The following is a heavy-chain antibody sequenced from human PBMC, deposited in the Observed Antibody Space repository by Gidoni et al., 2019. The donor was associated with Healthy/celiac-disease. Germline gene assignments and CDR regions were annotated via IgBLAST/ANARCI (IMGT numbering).Heavy chain of an antibody. CDR3: VKGSLTLVGHFDY. CDR2: ISSNGGST. J-gene: IGHJ4*02. Sequence: EVQLVESGGGLVQPGGSLRLSCSASGFTCSSYAMHWVRQAPGKGLEYVSAISSNGGSTSYADSVKGRFTISRDNSKNTLYLQMSSLRAEDTAVYYCVKGSLTLVGHFDYWGQGTLVTVSS. V-gene: IGHV3-64D*06. D-gene: IGHD2-15*01. CDR1: GFTCSSYA.